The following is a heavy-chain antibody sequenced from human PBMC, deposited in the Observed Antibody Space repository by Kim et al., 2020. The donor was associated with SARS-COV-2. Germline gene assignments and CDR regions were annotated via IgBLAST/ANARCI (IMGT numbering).Heavy chain of an antibody. D-gene: IGHD2-8*02. V-gene: IGHV3-23*01. CDR2: FSGRGGCT. Sequence: GGSLRLSCAASGFTTSSYAKSWVCQAPGKGQEWVSDFSGRGGCTNYDDSVKCRFTISRDNSKNKLCLQMNSLRAEDKTVHYCAQEHARILGYYYYGMD. CDR1: GFTTSSYA. CDR3: AQEHARILGYYYYGMD. J-gene: IGHJ6*01.